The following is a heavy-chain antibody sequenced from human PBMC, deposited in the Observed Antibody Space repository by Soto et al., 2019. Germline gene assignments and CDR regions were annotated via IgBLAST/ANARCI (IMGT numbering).Heavy chain of an antibody. D-gene: IGHD6-13*01. J-gene: IGHJ6*02. Sequence: GASVKVSCKASGYTFTKYAMHWVRQAPGQRLEWMGWINAGNGNTKYSQKFQGRVTITRDTSASTAYMELSSLRSEDTAVYYCASSNIAAAPYGMDFRGQGITVTVSS. CDR2: INAGNGNT. CDR1: GYTFTKYA. CDR3: ASSNIAAAPYGMDF. V-gene: IGHV1-3*01.